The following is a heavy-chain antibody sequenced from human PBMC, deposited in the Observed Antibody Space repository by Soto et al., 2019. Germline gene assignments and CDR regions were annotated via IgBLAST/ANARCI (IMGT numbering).Heavy chain of an antibody. V-gene: IGHV3-23*01. CDR2: ISGSGGST. D-gene: IGHD6-19*01. J-gene: IGHJ6*02. Sequence: GSLRLSCAASGFTFSSYAMSGVRQAPGKGLEWVSAISGSGGSTYYADSVKGRFTISRDNSKNTLYLQMNSLRAEDTAVYYCAKAHRIAVAGTSPNDYYYYGMDVWGQGTTVTVSS. CDR1: GFTFSSYA. CDR3: AKAHRIAVAGTSPNDYYYYGMDV.